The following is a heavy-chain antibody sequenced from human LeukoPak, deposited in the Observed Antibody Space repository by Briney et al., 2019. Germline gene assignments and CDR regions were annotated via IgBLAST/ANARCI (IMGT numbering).Heavy chain of an antibody. V-gene: IGHV1-2*02. CDR1: GYTFTGYY. J-gene: IGHJ4*02. CDR2: INPNSGGT. Sequence: HRASVKVSCKASGYTFTGYYMHWGRQAPGQGLEWMGWINPNSGGTNYAQKFQGRVTMTRDTSISTAYMELSRLRSDDTAVYYCARGGSTSWSRYFDYWGQGTLVTVSS. D-gene: IGHD2-2*01. CDR3: ARGGSTSWSRYFDY.